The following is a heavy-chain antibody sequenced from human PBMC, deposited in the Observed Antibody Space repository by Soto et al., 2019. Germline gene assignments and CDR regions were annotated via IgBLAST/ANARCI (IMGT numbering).Heavy chain of an antibody. J-gene: IGHJ6*03. V-gene: IGHV3-74*01. CDR2: IKRDGSTT. CDR1: GFTFSDYW. Sequence: GGSLKLSCAASGFTFSDYWMHWVRQAPGKGLEWVSRIKRDGSTTNYADSVKGRFTISRDNAKNTLYLEMNSLRGEDTADYYCASGAINNYFEDVRGNGTTVPVS. CDR3: ASGAINNYFEDV. D-gene: IGHD1-26*01.